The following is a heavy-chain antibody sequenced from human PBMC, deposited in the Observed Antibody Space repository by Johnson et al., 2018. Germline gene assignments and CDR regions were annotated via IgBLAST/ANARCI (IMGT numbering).Heavy chain of an antibody. D-gene: IGHD4-17*01. Sequence: VQLVQSGGGLVQPGGSXRLSCAASGFTFSSYAMSWVRQAPGKGLEWVSVIYSGGSTYYADSVKGRFTISRDNSKNTLYLQMTSLRAEDTAVYYWARDKGTVTTKYYYYGMDVWGQGTTVTVSS. CDR2: IYSGGST. CDR1: GFTFSSYA. CDR3: ARDKGTVTTKYYYYGMDV. V-gene: IGHV3-66*01. J-gene: IGHJ6*02.